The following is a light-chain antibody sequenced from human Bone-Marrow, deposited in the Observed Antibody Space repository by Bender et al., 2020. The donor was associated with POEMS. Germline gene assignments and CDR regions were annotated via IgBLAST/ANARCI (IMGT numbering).Light chain of an antibody. CDR1: ISNIGKSF. Sequence: QSVLTQPPSASGTPGQRVTISCSGSISNIGKSFTSCYQQFPGTAPRLLIYKNNQRPYGVPYRFSASTSGTSASLAISDLRSEDEADYYCSAWDDTLSGPVFGGGTKLTVL. J-gene: IGLJ2*01. CDR3: SAWDDTLSGPV. CDR2: KNN. V-gene: IGLV1-47*01.